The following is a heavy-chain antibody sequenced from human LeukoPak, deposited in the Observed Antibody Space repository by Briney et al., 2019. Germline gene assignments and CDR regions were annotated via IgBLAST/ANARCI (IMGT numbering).Heavy chain of an antibody. CDR2: IKQDGSEK. CDR1: GFTFSSYW. Sequence: PGGSLRLSCAASGFTFSSYWMSWVRQAPGKGLEWVANIKQDGSEKYYVDSVKGRFTISRDNAKNSLYLQMNSLRAEDTAVYYCATQLYYDFWSGYYVPDYWGQGTLVTVSS. J-gene: IGHJ4*02. V-gene: IGHV3-7*03. D-gene: IGHD3-3*01. CDR3: ATQLYYDFWSGYYVPDY.